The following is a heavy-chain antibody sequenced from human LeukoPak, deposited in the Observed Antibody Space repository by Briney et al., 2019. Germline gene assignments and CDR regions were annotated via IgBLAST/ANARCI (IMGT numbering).Heavy chain of an antibody. CDR1: GYTFTSYD. Sequence: ASVKVSCKASGYTFTSYDINWVRQATGQGLEWMGWMNPNSGNTGYAQKFQGRVTMTRNTSISTAYMELSSLRSEDTAVHYCASPYTFRVAFDIWGQGTMVTVSS. CDR2: MNPNSGNT. CDR3: ASPYTFRVAFDI. J-gene: IGHJ3*02. V-gene: IGHV1-8*01.